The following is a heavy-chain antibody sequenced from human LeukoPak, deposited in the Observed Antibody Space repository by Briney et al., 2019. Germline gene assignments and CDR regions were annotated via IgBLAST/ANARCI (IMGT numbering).Heavy chain of an antibody. Sequence: LRLSCAASGFTFSRYSMNWIRQHPGKGLEWIGYIFYSGSTYYNPSLRSRVTLSVDTPKNQFSLKLSSVTAADTAIYYCARLSGGNWGQGTLVTVSS. CDR2: IFYSGST. CDR1: GFTFSRYS. V-gene: IGHV4-31*02. J-gene: IGHJ4*02. CDR3: ARLSGGN. D-gene: IGHD2-15*01.